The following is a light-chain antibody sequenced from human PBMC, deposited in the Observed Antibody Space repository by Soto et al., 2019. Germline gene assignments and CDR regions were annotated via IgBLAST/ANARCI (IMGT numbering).Light chain of an antibody. CDR3: QQYDGSPPWT. CDR2: GAS. CDR1: QSVSSTS. J-gene: IGKJ1*01. V-gene: IGKV3-20*01. Sequence: EIVLTQSPGTLSFSPGERATLSCRASQSVSSTSLAWYQQKPGQAPRLLIYGASNRATGIPDRFSGSGSGTDFTLAISRLDPEDFAVYYCQQYDGSPPWTFGLGTKVDIK.